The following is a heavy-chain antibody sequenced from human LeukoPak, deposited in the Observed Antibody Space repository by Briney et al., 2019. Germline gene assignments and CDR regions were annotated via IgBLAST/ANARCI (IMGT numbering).Heavy chain of an antibody. V-gene: IGHV4-39*07. CDR3: VSDYGDYPGGYYFDY. Sequence: SETLSLTCTVSGGSISSSSYYWGWIRQPPGKGLEWIGSMYYSGSTYYNPSLKSRVTISVDTSKNQFSLKLSSVTAADTAVYYCVSDYGDYPGGYYFDYWGQGTLVTVSS. J-gene: IGHJ4*02. D-gene: IGHD4-17*01. CDR1: GGSISSSSYY. CDR2: MYYSGST.